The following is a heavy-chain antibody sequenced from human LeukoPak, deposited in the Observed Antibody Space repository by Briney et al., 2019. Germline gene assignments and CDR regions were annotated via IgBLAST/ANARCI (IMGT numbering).Heavy chain of an antibody. D-gene: IGHD3-16*01. V-gene: IGHV3-7*03. Sequence: PGGSLRLSCAASEFTFSNYWMSWVRQAPGKGLEWVANIKQDGSKKYYVDSVKGRFTISRDNTRNLLFLQMNSLRAEDTAVYYCARDMDKLGDYYGMDVWGQGTTVVVSS. J-gene: IGHJ6*02. CDR2: IKQDGSKK. CDR3: ARDMDKLGDYYGMDV. CDR1: EFTFSNYW.